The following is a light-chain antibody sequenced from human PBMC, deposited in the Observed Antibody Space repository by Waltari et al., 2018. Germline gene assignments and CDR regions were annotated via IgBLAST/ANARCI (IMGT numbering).Light chain of an antibody. CDR1: QSVSNTY. CDR2: GTS. J-gene: IGKJ2*01. V-gene: IGKV3-20*01. Sequence: EIVLTQSPGTLSLSPGERATLSCRARQSVSNTYLAWYQQKPGQAPRLLIFGTSNRATGIPDRFSGGGSGTDFTLTISRLEPEDFAMYYCQQYGKSPYTFGQGTKLEIK. CDR3: QQYGKSPYT.